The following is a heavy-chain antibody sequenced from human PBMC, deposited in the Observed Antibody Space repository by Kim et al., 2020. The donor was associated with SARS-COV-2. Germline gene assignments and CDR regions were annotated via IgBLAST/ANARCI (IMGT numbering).Heavy chain of an antibody. Sequence: ASVKVSCKASGYTFTSYAMNWVRQAPGQGLEWMGWINTNTGNPTYAQGFTGRFVFSLDTSVSTASLQISSLKAEDTAVYYCAREHYGDDEGAFDIWGQGTMVTVSS. CDR2: INTNTGNP. D-gene: IGHD4-17*01. CDR3: AREHYGDDEGAFDI. J-gene: IGHJ3*02. V-gene: IGHV7-4-1*02. CDR1: GYTFTSYA.